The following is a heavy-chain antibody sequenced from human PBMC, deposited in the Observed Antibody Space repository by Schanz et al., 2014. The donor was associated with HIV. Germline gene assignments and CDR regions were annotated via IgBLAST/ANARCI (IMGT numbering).Heavy chain of an antibody. Sequence: VQLVESGGGLVKPGRSLRLSCTASGFTFGDYPMSWFRQAPGKGLEWVSFINNRANSIFYADSVRGRFTVSRDNARTSLYLQMNSLRAEDTAVYYCARVFGRTYGWPDYWGQGTLVTVSS. CDR1: GFTFGDYP. CDR3: ARVFGRTYGWPDY. V-gene: IGHV3-11*01. CDR2: INNRANSI. J-gene: IGHJ4*02. D-gene: IGHD3-10*01.